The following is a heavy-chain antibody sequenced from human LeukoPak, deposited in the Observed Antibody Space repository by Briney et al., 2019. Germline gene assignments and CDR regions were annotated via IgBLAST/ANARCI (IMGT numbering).Heavy chain of an antibody. Sequence: GGSLRLSCAASGFIFSDYYMTWVRQAPGKGLEPISYITNGGSGIFYADSVKDQFTISRDNAKNSLYLHMSSLRVEDTAVYYCARERGSSWFYQAFDLWGQGALVIVS. V-gene: IGHV3-11*01. J-gene: IGHJ4*02. CDR2: ITNGGSGI. D-gene: IGHD6-13*01. CDR1: GFIFSDYY. CDR3: ARERGSSWFYQAFDL.